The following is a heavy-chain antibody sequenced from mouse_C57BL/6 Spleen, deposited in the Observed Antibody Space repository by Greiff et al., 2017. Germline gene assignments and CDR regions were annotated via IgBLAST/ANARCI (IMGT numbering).Heavy chain of an antibody. CDR1: GYPFTSYW. Sequence: QVQLQQPGAELVMPGASVKLSCKASGYPFTSYWMHWVKQRPGQGLERIGEIDPSDSYTNYNQKFKGKSTLTVDKSSSTAYMQLSSLTSEDSAVYYCVVPDFDYWGQGTTLTVSS. D-gene: IGHD6-2*01. J-gene: IGHJ2*01. CDR2: IDPSDSYT. V-gene: IGHV1-69*01. CDR3: VVPDFDY.